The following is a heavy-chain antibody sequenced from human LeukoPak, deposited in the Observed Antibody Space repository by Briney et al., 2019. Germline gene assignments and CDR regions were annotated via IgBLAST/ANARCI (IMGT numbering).Heavy chain of an antibody. Sequence: GGSLRLSCAASGFTFSTYGIHWVRQAPGKGLEWVAVISYDGSNTYYADSVKGRFTISRDNSKNMLYLQMNSLRAEDTAVYYCAKDSTFSIAAAGFDNWGQGTLVTVSS. CDR1: GFTFSTYG. D-gene: IGHD6-13*01. CDR2: ISYDGSNT. V-gene: IGHV3-30*18. J-gene: IGHJ4*02. CDR3: AKDSTFSIAAAGFDN.